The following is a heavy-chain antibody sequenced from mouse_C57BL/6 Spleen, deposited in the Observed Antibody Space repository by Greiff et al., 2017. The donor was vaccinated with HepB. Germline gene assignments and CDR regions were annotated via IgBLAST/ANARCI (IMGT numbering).Heavy chain of an antibody. Sequence: EVKLMESGPGLVKPSQSLSLTCSVTGYSITSGYYWNWIRQFPGNKLEWMGYISYDGSNNYNPSLKNRISITRDTSKNQFFLKLNSVTTEDTATYYCARGGVTANFDYWGQGTTLTVSS. CDR1: GYSITSGYY. D-gene: IGHD2-2*01. CDR3: ARGGVTANFDY. J-gene: IGHJ2*01. V-gene: IGHV3-6*01. CDR2: ISYDGSN.